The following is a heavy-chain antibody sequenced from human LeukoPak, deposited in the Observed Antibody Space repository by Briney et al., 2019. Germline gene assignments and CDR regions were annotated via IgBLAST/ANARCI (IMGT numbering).Heavy chain of an antibody. V-gene: IGHV4-31*03. CDR2: IYYSGST. J-gene: IGHJ3*02. Sequence: SETLSLTCTVSGGSISSGGYYWSWIRQHPGKGLEWIGYIYYSGSTYYNPSLKSRVTISVDTSKNQFSLKLSSVTAADTAVYYCGIYYYDSSGYPDAFDIWGQGTMVTVSS. CDR3: GIYYYDSSGYPDAFDI. D-gene: IGHD3-22*01. CDR1: GGSISSGGYY.